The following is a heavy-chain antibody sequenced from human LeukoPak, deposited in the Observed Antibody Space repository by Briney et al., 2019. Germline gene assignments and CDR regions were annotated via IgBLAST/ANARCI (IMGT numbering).Heavy chain of an antibody. Sequence: SQTLSLTCTVSGGSISSGGYYWSWIRQHPGKGLEWIGYIYYSGSTYYNPSLKSRVTISVDTSKNQFSLKLSSVTAADTAVYYCARDPSGYWYLDLWGRGTLVTVSS. J-gene: IGHJ2*01. CDR2: IYYSGST. CDR1: GGSISSGGYY. D-gene: IGHD2-15*01. CDR3: ARDPSGYWYLDL. V-gene: IGHV4-31*03.